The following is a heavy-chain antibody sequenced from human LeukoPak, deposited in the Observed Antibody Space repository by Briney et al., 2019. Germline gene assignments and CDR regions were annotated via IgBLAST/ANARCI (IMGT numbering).Heavy chain of an antibody. CDR1: GGSFSGYY. Sequence: SETLSLTCAVYGGSFSGYYWSWIRQPPGKGLEWIGEINHSGSTNYNPSLKSRVTISVDTSKNQFSLKLSSVTAADTAVYYCASSHSSGWYDYWGQGTLVTVSP. CDR2: INHSGST. V-gene: IGHV4-34*01. CDR3: ASSHSSGWYDY. J-gene: IGHJ4*02. D-gene: IGHD6-19*01.